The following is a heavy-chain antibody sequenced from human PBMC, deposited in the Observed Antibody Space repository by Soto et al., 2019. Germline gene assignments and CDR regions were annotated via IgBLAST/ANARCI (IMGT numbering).Heavy chain of an antibody. J-gene: IGHJ4*02. D-gene: IGHD3-22*01. Sequence: EVQLLESGGGLVQPGGSLRLSCAASGFIFNGYTMSWVRQAPGKGLEWVSSISAGDCSIFFSDSVKGRCTISRDNSKNPLYLQMDSLRADDTAVYYCAKSAPPSSGRYQYYYDYWGQGPLVTVSS. CDR2: ISAGDCSI. V-gene: IGHV3-23*01. CDR3: AKSAPPSSGRYQYYYDY. CDR1: GFIFNGYT.